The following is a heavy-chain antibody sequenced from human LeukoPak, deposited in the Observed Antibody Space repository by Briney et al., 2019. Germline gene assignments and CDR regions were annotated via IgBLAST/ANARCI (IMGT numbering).Heavy chain of an antibody. Sequence: GGSLRLSCAAAGFTFSSYWMHWVRQAPGKGLVWVSRINTDGSSTIYADSVKGRFTISRDNAKNSLYLQMNSLRDEDTAVYYCARTRSYYDSSGFDHWGQGTLVTVSS. V-gene: IGHV3-74*01. J-gene: IGHJ5*02. D-gene: IGHD3-22*01. CDR2: INTDGSST. CDR1: GFTFSSYW. CDR3: ARTRSYYDSSGFDH.